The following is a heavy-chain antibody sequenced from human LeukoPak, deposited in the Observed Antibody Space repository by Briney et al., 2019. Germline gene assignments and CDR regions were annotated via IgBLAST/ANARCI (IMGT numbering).Heavy chain of an antibody. D-gene: IGHD3-22*01. Sequence: GASVKVSCKASGYTFTSYDINWVRQAPGQGLEWMGWISGYNGNTNYAQKLQGRVTTTTDTSTSTAYMELRSLKSDDTAVYYCASLKNYYDSSGYLVTDAFDIWGQGTMVTVSS. CDR2: ISGYNGNT. CDR3: ASLKNYYDSSGYLVTDAFDI. CDR1: GYTFTSYD. J-gene: IGHJ3*02. V-gene: IGHV1-18*01.